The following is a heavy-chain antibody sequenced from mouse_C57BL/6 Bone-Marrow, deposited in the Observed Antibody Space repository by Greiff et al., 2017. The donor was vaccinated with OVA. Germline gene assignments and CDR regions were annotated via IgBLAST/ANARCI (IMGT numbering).Heavy chain of an antibody. CDR3: ARDYGSSSDY. D-gene: IGHD1-1*01. CDR1: GYAFSSSW. CDR2: IYPGDGDT. V-gene: IGHV1-82*01. J-gene: IGHJ2*01. Sequence: QVQLKESGPELVKPGASVKISCKASGYAFSSSWMNWVKQRPGKGLEWIGRIYPGDGDTNYNGKFKGKATLTADKSSSTAYMQLSSLTSEDSAVYFCARDYGSSSDYWGQGTTLTVSS.